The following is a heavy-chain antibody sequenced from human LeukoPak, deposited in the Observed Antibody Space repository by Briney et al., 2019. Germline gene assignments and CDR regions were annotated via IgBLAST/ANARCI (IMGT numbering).Heavy chain of an antibody. V-gene: IGHV4-59*01. J-gene: IGHJ5*02. CDR1: GGSISSYY. CDR2: IYYSGST. CDR3: ARGGAAGPDWFDP. Sequence: SETLSLTCTVSGGSISSYYWSWIRQPPGKGLEWVGYIYYSGSTNYNPSLKSRVTISVDTSKNQFSLKLSSVTAADTAVYYCARGGAAGPDWFDPWGQGTLVTVSS. D-gene: IGHD6-13*01.